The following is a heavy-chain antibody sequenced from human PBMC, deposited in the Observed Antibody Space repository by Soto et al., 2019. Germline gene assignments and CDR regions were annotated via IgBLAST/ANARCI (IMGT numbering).Heavy chain of an antibody. D-gene: IGHD3-16*01. Sequence: PGESLKISCKASGYIIKNYWIGWVRQMPGQGLEWMWIIFPDDSDTRYSPSFQGHVTISVDKSISTAYVQWSSLKASDSAIYYCFRGGVTSRTFDYWGQGTLVTVSS. J-gene: IGHJ4*02. CDR2: IFPDDSDT. CDR3: FRGGVTSRTFDY. V-gene: IGHV5-51*01. CDR1: GYIIKNYW.